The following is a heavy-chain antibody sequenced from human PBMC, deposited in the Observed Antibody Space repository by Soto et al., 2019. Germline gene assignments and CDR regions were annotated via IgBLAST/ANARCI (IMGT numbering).Heavy chain of an antibody. J-gene: IGHJ6*02. Sequence: EVQLVESGGGLVQPGGSLRLSCAASGFTFSSYWMSWVRQAPGKGLEWVANIKQDGSEKYYVDSVKGRFTISRDNAKNSLYLQMNSLRAEDTAVYYCARVNSAGSSRRYYYYGMDVWGQGTTVTVSS. CDR1: GFTFSSYW. D-gene: IGHD6-13*01. CDR3: ARVNSAGSSRRYYYYGMDV. V-gene: IGHV3-7*01. CDR2: IKQDGSEK.